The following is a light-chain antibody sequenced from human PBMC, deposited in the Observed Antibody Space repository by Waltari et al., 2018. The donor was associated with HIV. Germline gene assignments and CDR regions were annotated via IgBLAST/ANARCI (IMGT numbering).Light chain of an antibody. Sequence: SYELTQAPSLSVPPGQTAKTTCSGDTLSKHYVYWYQQKAGQAPVMIISKDTEWNSGIPTRFSASSSATTATLIISGVLAEDEADYYCQSAHSSATIFGGGTKLTVL. CDR2: KDT. CDR3: QSAHSSATI. CDR1: TLSKHY. J-gene: IGLJ2*01. V-gene: IGLV3-25*03.